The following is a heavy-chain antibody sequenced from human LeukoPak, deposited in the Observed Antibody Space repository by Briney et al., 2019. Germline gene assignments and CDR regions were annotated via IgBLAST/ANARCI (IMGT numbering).Heavy chain of an antibody. Sequence: PSGGSLRLSCAASGFTFSYYTMYWVRQAPGKGLERVSIIGISGGGIHYADSVKGRFTISRDNSKNTLYLQMNSLRAEDTAVYYCAIDPNWGVDYWGQGVLVTVSS. V-gene: IGHV3-23*01. CDR2: IGISGGGI. CDR1: GFTFSYYT. J-gene: IGHJ4*02. CDR3: AIDPNWGVDY. D-gene: IGHD7-27*01.